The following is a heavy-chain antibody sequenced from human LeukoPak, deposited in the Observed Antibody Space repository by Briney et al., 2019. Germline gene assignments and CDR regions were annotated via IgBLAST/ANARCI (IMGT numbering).Heavy chain of an antibody. CDR3: AHTQYYYDSGGVDDGFDI. V-gene: IGHV2-5*01. J-gene: IGHJ3*02. CDR2: IYWNDEK. Sequence: SGPTLVNRTQTLTLTRTLSGLSLSTSGVGVGWIRQPPGKALEWLALIYWNDEKRYSPSLKSRLTITKDTSKIQVVLAMTNVDPVDTATYYCAHTQYYYDSGGVDDGFDIWGQGTMVTVS. D-gene: IGHD3-22*01. CDR1: GLSLSTSGVG.